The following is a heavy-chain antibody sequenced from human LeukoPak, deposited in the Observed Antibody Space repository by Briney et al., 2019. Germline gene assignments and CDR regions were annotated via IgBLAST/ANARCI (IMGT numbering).Heavy chain of an antibody. CDR1: GGSISSSSYY. J-gene: IGHJ4*02. CDR2: IYYSGST. CDR3: AVELTIFGVVTKHPLDY. V-gene: IGHV4-39*01. D-gene: IGHD3-3*01. Sequence: PSETLSLTCTVSGGSISSSSYYWGWIRQPPGKGLEWIGSIYYSGSTYYNPSLKSRVTISVDTSKNQFSLKLSSMTAADTAVYYCAVELTIFGVVTKHPLDYWGQGTLVTVSS.